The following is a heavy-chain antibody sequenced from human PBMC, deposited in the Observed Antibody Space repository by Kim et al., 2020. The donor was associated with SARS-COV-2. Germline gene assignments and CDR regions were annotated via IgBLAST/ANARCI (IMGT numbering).Heavy chain of an antibody. Sequence: SETLSLTCTVSGGSISSGSYYWSWIRQPAGKGLEWIGRIYTSGSTNYNPSLKSRVTISVDTSKNQFSLKLSSVTAADTAVYYCARLAAAVNYFDYWGQGTLVTVSS. CDR3: ARLAAAVNYFDY. D-gene: IGHD6-13*01. CDR1: GGSISSGSYY. V-gene: IGHV4-61*02. J-gene: IGHJ4*02. CDR2: IYTSGST.